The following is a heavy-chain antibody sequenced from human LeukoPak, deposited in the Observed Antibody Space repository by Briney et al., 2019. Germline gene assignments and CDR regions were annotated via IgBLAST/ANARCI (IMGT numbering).Heavy chain of an antibody. Sequence: PSETLSLTCAVYGGSFSGYYWSWIRQPPGKGLEWIGEIHHSGGTNYNPSLKSRVSISVDTSKNQFSLKLSSVTAADTAVYYCARAGGVPAAYFDFWGQGTLVTVSS. CDR2: IHHSGGT. CDR3: ARAGGVPAAYFDF. CDR1: GGSFSGYY. V-gene: IGHV4-34*01. D-gene: IGHD2-2*01. J-gene: IGHJ4*02.